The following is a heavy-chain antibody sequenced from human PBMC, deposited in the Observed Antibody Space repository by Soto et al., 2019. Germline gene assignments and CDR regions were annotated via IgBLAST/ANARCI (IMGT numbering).Heavy chain of an antibody. J-gene: IGHJ4*02. CDR3: ARDSYYYGSGATDY. V-gene: IGHV1-18*01. Sequence: GASVKVSXKASGYTFTSYGISWVRQAPGQGLEWMGWISAYNGNTNYAQKLQGRVTMTTDTSTSTAYMELRSLRSDDTAVYYCARDSYYYGSGATDYWGQGTLVTVSS. CDR2: ISAYNGNT. D-gene: IGHD3-10*01. CDR1: GYTFTSYG.